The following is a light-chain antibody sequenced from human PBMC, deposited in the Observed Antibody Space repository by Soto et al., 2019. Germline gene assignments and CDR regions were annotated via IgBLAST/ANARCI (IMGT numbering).Light chain of an antibody. CDR2: GNN. V-gene: IGLV1-40*01. Sequence: QSVLTQPPSVSGAPGQRVTISCTGISSNIGAGYDVNWYQQLPGTAPKLLIYGNNNRPSGVPDRFSDSKSGTSASLAITGLQAEDEADYYCQSYDSSLSSVVFGGGTQLTVL. CDR3: QSYDSSLSSVV. J-gene: IGLJ2*01. CDR1: SSNIGAGYD.